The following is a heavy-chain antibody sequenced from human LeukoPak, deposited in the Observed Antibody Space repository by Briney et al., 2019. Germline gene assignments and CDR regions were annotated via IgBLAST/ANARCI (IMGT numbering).Heavy chain of an antibody. Sequence: GGSLRLSCAASGFNVAAYAMYWVRQPPGKSLEWVSLISGDSDNKYSAASVKGRFAISRDNSKNSLYLQMNSLTTEDTALYYCAIAYESGSFYRAFAYWDQGALVTVSS. J-gene: IGHJ4*02. CDR2: ISGDSDNK. CDR1: GFNVAAYA. CDR3: AIAYESGSFYRAFAY. V-gene: IGHV3-43*02. D-gene: IGHD3-10*01.